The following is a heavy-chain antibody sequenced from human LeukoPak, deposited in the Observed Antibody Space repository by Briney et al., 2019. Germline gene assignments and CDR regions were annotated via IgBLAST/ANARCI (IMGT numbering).Heavy chain of an antibody. V-gene: IGHV4-34*01. Sequence: SETLSLTCAVYGGSFSGYCWSWIRQPPGKGLEWIGEINHSGSTNYNPSLKSRGTISVDTSKNQFSLKLSSVTAADTAVYYCARGYRRYINYWGQGTLVTVSS. J-gene: IGHJ4*02. D-gene: IGHD1-14*01. CDR2: INHSGST. CDR3: ARGYRRYINY. CDR1: GGSFSGYC.